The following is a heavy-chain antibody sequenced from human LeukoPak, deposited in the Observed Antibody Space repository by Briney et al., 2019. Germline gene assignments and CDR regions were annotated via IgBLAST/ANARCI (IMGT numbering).Heavy chain of an antibody. J-gene: IGHJ4*02. CDR3: ARDLTYYYDGSGAGFDY. CDR2: ISGNGDSA. V-gene: IGHV3-23*01. Sequence: QTGGSLRLSCAASGFTFSSYAMTWVRQAPGKGLEWVSAISGNGDSAFYTDSVKGRFTISRDNSKNTLYLQMNSLRAEDTAVYYCARDLTYYYDGSGAGFDYWGQGTLVTVSS. D-gene: IGHD3-22*01. CDR1: GFTFSSYA.